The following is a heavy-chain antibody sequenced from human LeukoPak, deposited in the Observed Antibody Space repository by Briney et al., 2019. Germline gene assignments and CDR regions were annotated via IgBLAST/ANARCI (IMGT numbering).Heavy chain of an antibody. Sequence: PSETLSLTCTVPGGSISSGGYYWSWIRQHPGKGLEWIGYIYYSGSTYYNPSLKSRVTISVDTSKNQFSLKLSSVTAADTAVYYCASGYSYGYDTPIFAYWGQGTLVTVSS. CDR3: ASGYSYGYDTPIFAY. CDR1: GGSISSGGYY. V-gene: IGHV4-31*03. CDR2: IYYSGST. J-gene: IGHJ4*02. D-gene: IGHD5-18*01.